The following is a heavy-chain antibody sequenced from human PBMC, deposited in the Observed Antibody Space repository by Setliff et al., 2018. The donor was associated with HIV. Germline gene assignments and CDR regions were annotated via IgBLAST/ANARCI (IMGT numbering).Heavy chain of an antibody. CDR3: AKDNLSRVVVAAMVFDY. CDR2: ISYDATRI. V-gene: IGHV3-30*01. Sequence: GGSLRLSCVASGFTFSTFAMHWVRQAPGKGLEWVSVISYDATRISYADSVKGRFTISRDNSKNTLYLQMNSLRAEDAAVYYCAKDNLSRVVVAAMVFDYWGQGTLVTVSS. D-gene: IGHD2-15*01. CDR1: GFTFSTFA. J-gene: IGHJ4*02.